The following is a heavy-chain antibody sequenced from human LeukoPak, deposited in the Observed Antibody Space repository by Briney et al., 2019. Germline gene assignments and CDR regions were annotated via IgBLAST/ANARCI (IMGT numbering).Heavy chain of an antibody. Sequence: GGSLRLSCAASGFTFSSYSMNWVRQAPGKGLEWVSSISSSSYIYYADSVKGRFTISRDNSKNTLYLQMNSLRAEDTAVYYCAKEVEELWLLDAFDIWGQGTMVTVSS. D-gene: IGHD5-18*01. CDR3: AKEVEELWLLDAFDI. CDR2: ISSSSYI. V-gene: IGHV3-21*04. J-gene: IGHJ3*02. CDR1: GFTFSSYS.